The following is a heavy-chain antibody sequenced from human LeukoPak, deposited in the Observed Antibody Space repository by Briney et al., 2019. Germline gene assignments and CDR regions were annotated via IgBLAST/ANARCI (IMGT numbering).Heavy chain of an antibody. D-gene: IGHD3-22*01. V-gene: IGHV1-2*02. CDR3: ARVLYYYDSSGQYYYYYGMDV. CDR1: GYTFTGYY. J-gene: IGHJ6*02. CDR2: INPNSGGT. Sequence: ASVKVSCKASGYTFTGYYMHWVRQAPGQGLEWMGWINPNSGGTNYAQKFQGRVTMTRDTSISTACMELSRLRSDDTAVYYCARVLYYYDSSGQYYYYYGMDVWGQGTTVTVSS.